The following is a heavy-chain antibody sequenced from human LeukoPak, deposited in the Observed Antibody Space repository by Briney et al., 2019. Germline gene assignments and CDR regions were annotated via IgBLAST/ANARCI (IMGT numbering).Heavy chain of an antibody. D-gene: IGHD3-22*01. J-gene: IGHJ3*02. CDR3: ARGGRGSAAVVTPRSFDI. Sequence: GGSLRLSCAASGFTVSSIHMVWVRQAPGKGLEWVSVTYTGGNSYYADSVKGRFIISRDISKNTLYLQMNSLRAEDSALYYCARGGRGSAAVVTPRSFDIWGQGTMVTVSS. CDR2: TYTGGNS. CDR1: GFTVSSIH. V-gene: IGHV3-53*01.